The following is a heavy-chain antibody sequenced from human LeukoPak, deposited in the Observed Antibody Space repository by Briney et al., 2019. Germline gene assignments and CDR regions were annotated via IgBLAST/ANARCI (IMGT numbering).Heavy chain of an antibody. CDR2: ISGSGGST. J-gene: IGHJ6*03. V-gene: IGHV3-23*01. CDR3: AKSHRGYAPRRTYYYYMDV. Sequence: GGSLRLSCAASGFTFSSYGMSWVRQAPGKGLEWVSAISGSGGSTYYADSVKGRFTISRDSSKNTLYLQMNSLRAEDTAVYYCAKSHRGYAPRRTYYYYMDVWGKGTTVTVSS. CDR1: GFTFSSYG. D-gene: IGHD5-12*01.